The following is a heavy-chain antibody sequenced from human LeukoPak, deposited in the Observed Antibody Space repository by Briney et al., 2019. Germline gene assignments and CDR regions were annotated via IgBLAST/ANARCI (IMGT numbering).Heavy chain of an antibody. J-gene: IGHJ5*02. D-gene: IGHD3-22*01. V-gene: IGHV1-69*13. CDR1: GGTFRRYA. Sequence: SVKVSCKASGGTFRRYAISGVRQAPGQGLEWMGGIIPIFGTTNYAQKFQGRVTITADESTSTAYMELSSLRSEDTAFYYCARVDFDTSGNNWFDPWGQGTLVTVSS. CDR2: IIPIFGTT. CDR3: ARVDFDTSGNNWFDP.